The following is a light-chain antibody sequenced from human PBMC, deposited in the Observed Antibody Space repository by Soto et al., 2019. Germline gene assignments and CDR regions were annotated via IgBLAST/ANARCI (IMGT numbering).Light chain of an antibody. CDR2: ANS. CDR3: ATWDDSLRGVL. CDR1: SSNIGSNY. Sequence: QSVLTQPPSASGTPGQRVTISCSGGSSNIGSNYASWYRQLPGTAPKLVIYANSQRPSGVPARFSGSKSGTSASLAISGLRSEDEADYYCATWDDSLRGVLFGGGTKVTVL. J-gene: IGLJ2*01. V-gene: IGLV1-47*01.